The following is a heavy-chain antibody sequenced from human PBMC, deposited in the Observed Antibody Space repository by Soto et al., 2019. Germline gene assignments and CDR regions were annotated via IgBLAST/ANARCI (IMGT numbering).Heavy chain of an antibody. CDR1: GFTFSCYG. V-gene: IGHV3-30*18. CDR2: ISYDGSSK. D-gene: IGHD3-10*01. J-gene: IGHJ4*02. Sequence: PGGSLRLSCAASGFTFSCYGMRWVRQAPGKGLEWVAVISYDGSSKFYAESVRGRFTISRDNSKNMLYLEMNSLRAEDTALYYCAKERVVRGVTDYWGQGTLVTVSS. CDR3: AKERVVRGVTDY.